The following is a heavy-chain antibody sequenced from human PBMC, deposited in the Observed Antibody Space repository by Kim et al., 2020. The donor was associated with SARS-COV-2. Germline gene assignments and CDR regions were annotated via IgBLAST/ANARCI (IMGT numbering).Heavy chain of an antibody. CDR3: ARGGARPRYLDY. Sequence: GGSLRLSCAASGFTFSSYAMHWVRQAPGKGLEWVAVISYDGSNKYYADSVKGRFTISRDNSKNTLYLQMNSLRAEDTAVYYCARGGARPRYLDYWGQGTL. J-gene: IGHJ4*02. V-gene: IGHV3-30*04. CDR2: ISYDGSNK. D-gene: IGHD6-6*01. CDR1: GFTFSSYA.